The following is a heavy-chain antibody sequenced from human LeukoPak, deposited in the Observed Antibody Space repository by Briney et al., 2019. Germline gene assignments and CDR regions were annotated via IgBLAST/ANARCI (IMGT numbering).Heavy chain of an antibody. Sequence: PGGSLRLSCAASGFTFSSYAMHWVRQAPGKGLEWVAVISYDGSNKYYADSVKGRFTISRDNSKNTLYLQMNSLRAEDTAVYYCARGHIWNLAPNAFDIWGQGTMVTVSS. CDR3: ARGHIWNLAPNAFDI. CDR2: ISYDGSNK. CDR1: GFTFSSYA. J-gene: IGHJ3*02. D-gene: IGHD1-7*01. V-gene: IGHV3-30*04.